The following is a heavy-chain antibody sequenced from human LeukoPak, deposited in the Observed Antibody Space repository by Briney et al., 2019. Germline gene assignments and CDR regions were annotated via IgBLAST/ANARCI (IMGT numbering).Heavy chain of an antibody. V-gene: IGHV1-18*01. CDR3: ARVRDIVVVPAAQDGDY. CDR2: ISAHNGNT. J-gene: IGHJ4*02. Sequence: ASVKVSCKASGYTFTSYGIGWVRQAPGQGLEWMGWISAHNGNTNYAQKLQGRVTMTTDTSTSTAYMELRSLRSDDTAVYYCARVRDIVVVPAAQDGDYWGQGTLVTVSS. D-gene: IGHD2-2*01. CDR1: GYTFTSYG.